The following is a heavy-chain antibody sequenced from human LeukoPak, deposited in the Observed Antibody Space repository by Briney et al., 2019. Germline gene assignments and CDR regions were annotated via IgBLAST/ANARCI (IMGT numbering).Heavy chain of an antibody. CDR2: FGGSGGTI. J-gene: IGHJ4*02. V-gene: IGHV3-23*01. Sequence: GGSLRLSCAASGFTFSTYAMSWVRQAPGKGLEWVSHFGGSGGTIYYADSVKGRFTISRDNSKNTLYLQMNSLRAEDTAVYYCAKSDCGGDCHLLDYWGQGTPVTVSS. D-gene: IGHD2-21*02. CDR3: AKSDCGGDCHLLDY. CDR1: GFTFSTYA.